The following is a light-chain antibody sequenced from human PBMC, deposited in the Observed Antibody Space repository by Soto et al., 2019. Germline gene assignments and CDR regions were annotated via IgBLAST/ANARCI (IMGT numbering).Light chain of an antibody. V-gene: IGLV2-14*01. CDR3: SSYTSSNTVV. CDR2: DVS. J-gene: IGLJ2*01. Sequence: QSVLTQPASVSGSPGQSITISCTGGTSDVGGYNYVSWYQQYPGKAPKLMIYDVSNRPSGVSNRFSGSKSGNTASLTISGLQAEDEADYYCSSYTSSNTVVFGGGTKVTVL. CDR1: TSDVGGYNY.